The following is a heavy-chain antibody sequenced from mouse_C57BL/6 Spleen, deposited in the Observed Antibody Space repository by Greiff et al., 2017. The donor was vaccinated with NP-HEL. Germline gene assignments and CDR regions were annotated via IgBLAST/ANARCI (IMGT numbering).Heavy chain of an antibody. CDR3: ARGEYGGSYYFDY. V-gene: IGHV1-61*01. J-gene: IGHJ2*01. Sequence: QVQLQQPGAELVRPGSSVKLSCKASGYTFTSYWMAWVKQRPGQGLEWIGNIYPSDSETHYNQKFKDKATLTVDKSSSTAYMQLSSLTSEDSAVYYCARGEYGGSYYFDYWGQGTTLTVSS. CDR2: IYPSDSET. CDR1: GYTFTSYW. D-gene: IGHD1-1*01.